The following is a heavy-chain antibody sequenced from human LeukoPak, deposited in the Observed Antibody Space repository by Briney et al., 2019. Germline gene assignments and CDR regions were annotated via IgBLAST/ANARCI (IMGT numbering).Heavy chain of an antibody. Sequence: PAGGSLRLSCAASEFTFSSYSMNWVRQAPGKGLEWVSYITNSGNSKSYADSVKGRFTISRDNSKNTLYLQMNSLRAEDTAVYYCAKGRYDFWSGYYTGGFDYWGQGTLVTVSS. D-gene: IGHD3-3*01. CDR3: AKGRYDFWSGYYTGGFDY. V-gene: IGHV3-48*01. CDR1: EFTFSSYS. J-gene: IGHJ4*02. CDR2: ITNSGNSK.